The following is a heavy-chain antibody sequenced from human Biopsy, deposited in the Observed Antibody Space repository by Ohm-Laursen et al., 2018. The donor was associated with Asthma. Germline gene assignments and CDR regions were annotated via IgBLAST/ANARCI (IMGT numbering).Heavy chain of an antibody. D-gene: IGHD2-21*01. J-gene: IGHJ4*02. CDR2: ISSDVRE. CDR1: GFTFRNFG. Sequence: SLRLSCAAFGFTFRNFGMHWVRQAPGKGLEWVALISSDVREWYADSVKGRFTISRDNSKDTLDLQMNSLRGDDTAVYYCVRWRSGYPDHYSDFWGLGTLVTVSS. V-gene: IGHV3-30*03. CDR3: VRWRSGYPDHYSDF.